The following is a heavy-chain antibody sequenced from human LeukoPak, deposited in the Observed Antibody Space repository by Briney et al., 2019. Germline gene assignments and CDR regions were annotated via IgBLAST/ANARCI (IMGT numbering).Heavy chain of an antibody. J-gene: IGHJ6*02. V-gene: IGHV4-34*01. CDR2: INHSGST. Sequence: PSETLSLTCTVSGGSISSYYWSWIRQPPGKGLEWIGEINHSGSTNYNPSLKSRVTISVDTSKNQFSLKLSSVTAADTAVYYCARDTVTPYGMDVWGQGTTVTVSS. D-gene: IGHD4-17*01. CDR1: GGSISSYY. CDR3: ARDTVTPYGMDV.